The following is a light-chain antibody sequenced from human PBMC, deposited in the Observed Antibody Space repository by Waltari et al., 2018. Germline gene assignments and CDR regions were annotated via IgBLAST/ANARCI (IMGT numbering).Light chain of an antibody. Sequence: SVMTQSPLSLPVTPGEPASISCRASQSLLHTNGYNYLDWYLQKPGYSPQLLIYLGSNRDTGVPERFSGSGSGTDFTLKISRVEAEDIAVYYCLQDVQLPRTFGQGTKVEIK. CDR3: LQDVQLPRT. V-gene: IGKV2-28*01. J-gene: IGKJ1*01. CDR1: QSLLHTNGYNY. CDR2: LGS.